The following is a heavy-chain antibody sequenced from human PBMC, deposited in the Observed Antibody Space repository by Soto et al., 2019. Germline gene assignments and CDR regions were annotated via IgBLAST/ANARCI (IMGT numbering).Heavy chain of an antibody. V-gene: IGHV3-7*05. Sequence: GGSLRLSCAASGFTFNDHWMTWVRQAPGKGLEWVADIKKDGSEKRYLDSVRGRFTISRDNAKNSLYLQMNSLGPEDTALYYCARVAVDTGYRPFDYWGQGTPVTVSS. D-gene: IGHD5-18*01. CDR2: IKKDGSEK. CDR3: ARVAVDTGYRPFDY. J-gene: IGHJ4*02. CDR1: GFTFNDHW.